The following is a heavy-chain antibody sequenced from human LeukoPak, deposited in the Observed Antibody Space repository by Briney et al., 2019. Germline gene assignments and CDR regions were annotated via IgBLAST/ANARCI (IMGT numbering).Heavy chain of an antibody. CDR2: IKQDGSEK. CDR1: GFTFSSYW. Sequence: GGSLRLSCVASGFTFSSYWMSWVRQAPGKGLEWVANIKQDGSEKYYVDSVNGRFTISRDNAKNSLYLQMNSLRAEDTAVYYCAMAGHSGYDVPDYWGQGTLVTVSS. J-gene: IGHJ4*02. D-gene: IGHD5-12*01. CDR3: AMAGHSGYDVPDY. V-gene: IGHV3-7*04.